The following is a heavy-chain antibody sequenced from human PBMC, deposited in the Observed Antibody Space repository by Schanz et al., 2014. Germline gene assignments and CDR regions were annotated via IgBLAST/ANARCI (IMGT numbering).Heavy chain of an antibody. V-gene: IGHV1-69*09. CDR3: ARGSPENMIRGELDY. CDR2: IIPILGIA. CDR1: GGTFSSYS. J-gene: IGHJ4*02. D-gene: IGHD3-10*01. Sequence: QVQLVQSGAEVKKPGSSVKVSCKASGGTFSSYSISWVRQAPGQGLEWMGRIIPILGIANYAQKFQGRVTNTADKSTSTAYMDLSSLRPEDTAVYYCARGSPENMIRGELDYWGQGTLVTVSS.